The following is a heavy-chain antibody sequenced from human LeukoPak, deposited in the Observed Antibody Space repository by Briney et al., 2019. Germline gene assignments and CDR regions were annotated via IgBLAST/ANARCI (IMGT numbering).Heavy chain of an antibody. CDR3: AKGNDIGGYYYPHFDY. Sequence: GGSLRLSCAASGFTFSSYGMHWVRQAPGKGLEWVAVISSDGNNKDYVDSVKGRFTFSRDNSKNTLYLQMNSLRAEDTAVYYCAKGNDIGGYYYPHFDYWGQGTLVTVSS. D-gene: IGHD3-22*01. J-gene: IGHJ4*02. CDR2: ISSDGNNK. CDR1: GFTFSSYG. V-gene: IGHV3-30*18.